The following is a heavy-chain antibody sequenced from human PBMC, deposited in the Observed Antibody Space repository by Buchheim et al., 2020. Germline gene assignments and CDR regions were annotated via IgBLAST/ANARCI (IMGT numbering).Heavy chain of an antibody. CDR1: GFTFSSYA. Sequence: EVQLLESGGGLVQPGGSLRLSCAASGFTFSSYAMSWVRQAPGKGLEWVSIISDSGGSTNYADSVKGRFTISRDNSKNTLYLQMNSLRAEDTAVYHCAKDRLQRVRGTGWSDPWGQGTL. D-gene: IGHD3-10*02. J-gene: IGHJ5*02. CDR3: AKDRLQRVRGTGWSDP. V-gene: IGHV3-23*01. CDR2: ISDSGGST.